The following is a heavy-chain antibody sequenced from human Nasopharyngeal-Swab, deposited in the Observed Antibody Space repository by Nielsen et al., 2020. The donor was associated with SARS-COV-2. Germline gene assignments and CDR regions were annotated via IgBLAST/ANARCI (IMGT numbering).Heavy chain of an antibody. Sequence: GESLKISCAASGFTFSSYWMSWVRQAPGKGLEWVANIKQDGSEKYYVDSVKGRFTISRDNAKNSLYLQMNSLRAEDTAVYYCASTYGDYALPEPWYFDLWGRGTLVTVSS. D-gene: IGHD4-17*01. CDR1: GFTFSSYW. J-gene: IGHJ2*01. V-gene: IGHV3-7*03. CDR3: ASTYGDYALPEPWYFDL. CDR2: IKQDGSEK.